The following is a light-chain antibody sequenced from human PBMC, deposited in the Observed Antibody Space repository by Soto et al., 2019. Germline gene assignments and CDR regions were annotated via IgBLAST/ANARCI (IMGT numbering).Light chain of an antibody. CDR1: QSVGTN. CDR3: QHYNYWPWT. V-gene: IGKV3-15*01. J-gene: IGKJ1*01. Sequence: EIVVTQSPATLSVSPGERATLSCRASQSVGTNLAWYQQRPGQVPRLLIYGASTRAAGMSARFSGSGSGTEFTLTISSLQSEDFAVYYCQHYNYWPWTFGPGTKVETK. CDR2: GAS.